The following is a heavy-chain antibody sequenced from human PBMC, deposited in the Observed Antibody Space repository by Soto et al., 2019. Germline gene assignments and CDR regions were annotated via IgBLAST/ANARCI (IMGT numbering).Heavy chain of an antibody. D-gene: IGHD1-26*01. CDR1: GGSISSSYW. J-gene: IGHJ6*02. CDR2: IYHSGST. V-gene: IGHV4-4*02. CDR3: ARVSGSYYYGMDV. Sequence: QVQLQESGPGLVKPSGTLSLTCAVSGGSISSSYWWSCVRQPPGKGLEWIGEIYHSGSTNYNPSLKSRVTISVDKSKNQFSLKLSSVTAADTAVFYCARVSGSYYYGMDVWGQGTTVTVSS.